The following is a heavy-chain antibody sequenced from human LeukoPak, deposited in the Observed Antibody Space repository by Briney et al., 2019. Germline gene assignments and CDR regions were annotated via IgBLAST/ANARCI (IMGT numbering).Heavy chain of an antibody. Sequence: ASVKVSCKASGYTFTNYYMHWVRQAPGQGPEWMGIINPSGGDTMYAQKIQGRVTMTRDMSTSTVYMELNSLRSEDTAVYYCARGRHILVVTANFDYWGQGTLVTVSS. J-gene: IGHJ4*02. CDR1: GYTFTNYY. V-gene: IGHV1-46*01. CDR3: ARGRHILVVTANFDY. D-gene: IGHD2-21*02. CDR2: INPSGGDT.